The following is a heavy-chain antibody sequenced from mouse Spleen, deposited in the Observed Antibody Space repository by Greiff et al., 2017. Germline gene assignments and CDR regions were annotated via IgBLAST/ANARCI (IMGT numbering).Heavy chain of an antibody. CDR2: IYPGSGST. D-gene: IGHD2-5*01. V-gene: IGHV1-55*01. CDR3: ASAYSNYVSFDY. Sequence: VQLQQPGAELVKPGASVKMSCKASGYTFTSYWITWVKQRPGQGLEWIGDIYPGSGSTNYNEKFKSKATLTVDTSSSTAYMQLSSLTSEDSAVYYCASAYSNYVSFDYWGQGTTLTVSS. CDR1: GYTFTSYW. J-gene: IGHJ2*01.